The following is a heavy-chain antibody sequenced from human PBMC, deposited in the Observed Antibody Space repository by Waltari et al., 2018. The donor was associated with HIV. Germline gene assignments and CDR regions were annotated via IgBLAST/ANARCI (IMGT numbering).Heavy chain of an antibody. Sequence: QVQLLQSGAEVQKPGASVKVSCKASGYTFTGYSMHWVRQAPGQGLEWMGRINPNSGGTNYAQKFQGRVTMTRDTSISTAYMELSRLRSDDTAVYYCARAEDFWSGLLDYWGQGTLVTVSS. J-gene: IGHJ4*02. CDR3: ARAEDFWSGLLDY. CDR1: GYTFTGYS. D-gene: IGHD3-3*01. CDR2: INPNSGGT. V-gene: IGHV1-2*06.